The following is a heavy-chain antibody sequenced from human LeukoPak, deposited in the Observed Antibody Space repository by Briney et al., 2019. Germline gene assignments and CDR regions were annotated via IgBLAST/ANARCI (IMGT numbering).Heavy chain of an antibody. Sequence: SVKVSRKASGYTFTSYYMHWVRQAPGQGLEWMGGIIPIFGTANYAQKFQGRVTITADESTSTAYMELSSLRSEDTAVYYCARGSPMVLADSLGYWGQGTLVTVSS. CDR2: IIPIFGTA. CDR3: ARGSPMVLADSLGY. D-gene: IGHD3-10*01. V-gene: IGHV1-69*13. J-gene: IGHJ4*02. CDR1: GYTFTSYY.